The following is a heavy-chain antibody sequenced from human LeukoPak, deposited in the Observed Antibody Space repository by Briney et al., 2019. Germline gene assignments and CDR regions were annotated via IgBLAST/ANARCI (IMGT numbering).Heavy chain of an antibody. CDR3: AGRFGGYGRFDY. CDR2: ISSSSSYI. D-gene: IGHD5-12*01. V-gene: IGHV3-21*01. J-gene: IGHJ4*02. CDR1: GFTFSSYS. Sequence: PGGSLRLSCAASGFTFSSYSMNWVRQAPGKGLEWVSSISSSSSYIYYADSVKGRFTISRDNAKNSLYLQMNSLRAEDTAVYNCAGRFGGYGRFDYWGQGTLVTVSS.